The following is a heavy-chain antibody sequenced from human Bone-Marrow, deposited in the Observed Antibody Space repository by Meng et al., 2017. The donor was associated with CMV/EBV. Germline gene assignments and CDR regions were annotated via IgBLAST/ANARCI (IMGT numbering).Heavy chain of an antibody. J-gene: IGHJ1*01. Sequence: GESLKISCAASGFTFSSYSMNWVRQAPGKGLEWVSAISGSGGSTYYADAVKGRFTISRDNSKNTLYLQMNSLRAEDTAVYYCAKAPPQAGTGFFQHWGQGTLVTASS. V-gene: IGHV3-23*01. D-gene: IGHD6-13*01. CDR1: GFTFSSYS. CDR2: ISGSGGST. CDR3: AKAPPQAGTGFFQH.